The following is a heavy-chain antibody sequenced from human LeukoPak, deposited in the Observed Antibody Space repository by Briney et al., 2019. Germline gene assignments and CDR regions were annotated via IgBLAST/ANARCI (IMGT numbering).Heavy chain of an antibody. CDR1: GYTFVGYY. CDR2: IDPSTGNT. Sequence: ASVTVSCKASGYTFVGYYLHWVRQAPGQGLEWMAWIDPSTGNTHYAQKFQGRITVTRDTSISTTYMELSWLTSDDTALYYCAREYSASEHWGQGTLVTVSS. V-gene: IGHV1-2*02. CDR3: AREYSASEH. J-gene: IGHJ1*01. D-gene: IGHD4-11*01.